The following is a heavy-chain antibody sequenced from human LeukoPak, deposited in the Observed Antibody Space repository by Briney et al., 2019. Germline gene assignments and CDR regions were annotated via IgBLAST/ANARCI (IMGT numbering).Heavy chain of an antibody. CDR2: INHSGGT. D-gene: IGHD3-10*01. CDR3: ARPRIRGVAFFDY. CDR1: GGSFSGYY. Sequence: SETLSLTCAVYGGSFSGYYWSWIRQPPGKGLEWIGEINHSGGTNYNPSLKSRVTISVDTSKNQFSLKLSSVTAADTAVYYCARPRIRGVAFFDYWGQGTLVTVSS. V-gene: IGHV4-34*01. J-gene: IGHJ4*02.